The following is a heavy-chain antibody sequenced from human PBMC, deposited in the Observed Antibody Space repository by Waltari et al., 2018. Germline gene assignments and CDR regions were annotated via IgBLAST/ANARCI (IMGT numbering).Heavy chain of an antibody. CDR3: ARRSGSYSGDWYFDL. D-gene: IGHD1-26*01. CDR1: GFTVSSHS. J-gene: IGHJ2*01. CDR2: IYSGGST. V-gene: IGHV3-53*01. Sequence: EVQLVESGGGLIQPGGSLRLSCAASGFTVSSHSLSWVRPAPGKGLEWVSVIYSGGSTYYADSVKGRFTISRDNSKNTLYLQMNSLRAEDTAVYYCARRSGSYSGDWYFDLWGRGTLVTVSS.